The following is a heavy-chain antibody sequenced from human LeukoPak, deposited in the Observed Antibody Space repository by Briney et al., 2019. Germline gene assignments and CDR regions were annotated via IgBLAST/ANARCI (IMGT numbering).Heavy chain of an antibody. D-gene: IGHD5-12*01. CDR2: ISSSSSYI. V-gene: IGHV3-21*04. J-gene: IGHJ4*02. CDR1: GFTFSSYS. CDR3: AKGPRGYSGYDYVWYFDY. Sequence: GGSLRLSCAASGFTFSSYSMNWVRQAPGKGLEWVSSISSSSSYIYYADSVKGRFTISRDNAKNSQYLQMNSLRAEDTAVYYCAKGPRGYSGYDYVWYFDYWGQGTLVTVSS.